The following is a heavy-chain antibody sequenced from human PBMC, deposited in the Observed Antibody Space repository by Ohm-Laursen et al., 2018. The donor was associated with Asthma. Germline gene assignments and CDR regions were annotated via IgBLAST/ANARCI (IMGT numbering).Heavy chain of an antibody. CDR3: AHLDYGDPFDY. Sequence: TQTLTLTRTFSGFSLSTSGMCVSWIRQPPGKALEWLALIYWDDDKRYSPSLKSRLTITKDTSKNQVVLTMTNMDPVDTATYYCAHLDYGDPFDYWGQGTLVTVSS. J-gene: IGHJ4*02. CDR1: GFSLSTSGMC. V-gene: IGHV2-5*08. CDR2: IYWDDDK. D-gene: IGHD4-17*01.